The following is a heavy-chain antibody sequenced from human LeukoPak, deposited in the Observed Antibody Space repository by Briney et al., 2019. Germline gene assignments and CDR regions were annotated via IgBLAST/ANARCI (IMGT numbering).Heavy chain of an antibody. Sequence: SGTLSLTCAVSGGSISSRNWWGWVRQPPGKGLEWIGEISRTGNIDYDPSVRSRATISLDKSKSQFSLRLTSLTSADTAVYYCARGQGAADYWGQGILVIVSS. CDR3: ARGQGAADY. CDR1: GGSISSRNW. J-gene: IGHJ4*02. D-gene: IGHD1-26*01. CDR2: ISRTGNI. V-gene: IGHV4-4*02.